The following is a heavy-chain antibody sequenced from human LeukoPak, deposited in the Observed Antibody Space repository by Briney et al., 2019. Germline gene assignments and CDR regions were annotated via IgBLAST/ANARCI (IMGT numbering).Heavy chain of an antibody. CDR3: ARPTVTTAGYYYYMDV. CDR1: GYTFTSYD. Sequence: GASVKVSCKASGYTFTSYDINWVRQATGQGLEWMGWMNPNSGNTGYAQKFQGRVTMTRNTSISTAYMELSSLRSEDTAVYYCARPTVTTAGYYYYMDVWGKGTTVTVSS. D-gene: IGHD4-17*01. V-gene: IGHV1-8*01. CDR2: MNPNSGNT. J-gene: IGHJ6*03.